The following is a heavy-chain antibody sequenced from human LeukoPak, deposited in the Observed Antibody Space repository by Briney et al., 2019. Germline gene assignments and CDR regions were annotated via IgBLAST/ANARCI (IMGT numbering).Heavy chain of an antibody. J-gene: IGHJ3*02. V-gene: IGHV1-46*01. CDR3: AGPFGDDAFDI. CDR1: GYTFTSYY. D-gene: IGHD3-10*01. CDR2: INPSGGST. Sequence: GASVKVSCKASGYTFTSYYMHWVRQAPGQGLEWMGIINPSGGSTSYAQKFQGRVTMTRDTSTSTVYMELSSLRSEDTAVYYCAGPFGDDAFDIWGQGTMVTVSS.